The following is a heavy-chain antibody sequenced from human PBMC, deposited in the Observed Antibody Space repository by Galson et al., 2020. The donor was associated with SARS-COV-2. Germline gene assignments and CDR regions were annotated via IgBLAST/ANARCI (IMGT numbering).Heavy chain of an antibody. CDR1: GFTFSSYG. Sequence: GESLKISCAASGFTFSSYGMHWVRQAPGKGLEWVAVIWYDGSNKYYADSVKGRFTISRDNSKNTLYLQMNSLRAEDTAVYYCARDQGSSWNEYYFDYWGQGTLVTVSS. CDR2: IWYDGSNK. CDR3: ARDQGSSWNEYYFDY. J-gene: IGHJ4*02. V-gene: IGHV3-33*01. D-gene: IGHD6-13*01.